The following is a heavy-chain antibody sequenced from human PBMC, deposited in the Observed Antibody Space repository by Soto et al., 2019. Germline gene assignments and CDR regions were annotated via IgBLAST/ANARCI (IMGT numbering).Heavy chain of an antibody. Sequence: GGSLRLSCAASGFTFSSYAMHWVRQAPGKGLEWVSHISGSGGVTYYADSVKGRFTISRDNSKNALNLQMNRLRVEDTAVYYCAREGVYSDYGDAFDIWGQGTMVTVSS. D-gene: IGHD5-12*01. J-gene: IGHJ3*02. CDR2: ISGSGGVT. CDR3: AREGVYSDYGDAFDI. V-gene: IGHV3-23*01. CDR1: GFTFSSYA.